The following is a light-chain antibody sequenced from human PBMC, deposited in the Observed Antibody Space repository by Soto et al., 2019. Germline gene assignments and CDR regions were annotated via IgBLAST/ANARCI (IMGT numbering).Light chain of an antibody. Sequence: IVWTQSPAKLSVSPGERATLSCRASQSVYSYLAWYQQRPGQAPRLLIYGASTRATGIPSRFSGSGSGTDFTLTITSLQSEDNALYYCQQYYNWQPRFGQGTKVDI. CDR1: QSVYSY. J-gene: IGKJ1*01. CDR3: QQYYNWQPR. V-gene: IGKV3-15*01. CDR2: GAS.